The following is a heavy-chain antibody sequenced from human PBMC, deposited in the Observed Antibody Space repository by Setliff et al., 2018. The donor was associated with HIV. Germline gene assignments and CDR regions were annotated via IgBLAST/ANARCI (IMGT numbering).Heavy chain of an antibody. CDR3: AREESTSSWGYYHYYMDV. Sequence: GGSLRLSCAGSGLTFSNYVMNWVRLAPGKGLEWVSCISSSSSYIYYGDSMKGRFTISRDNSKNMLYLQMNSLRAEDTAVYYCAREESTSSWGYYHYYMDVWGKGTTVTVSS. J-gene: IGHJ6*03. D-gene: IGHD6-6*01. CDR1: GLTFSNYV. V-gene: IGHV3-21*01. CDR2: ISSSSSYI.